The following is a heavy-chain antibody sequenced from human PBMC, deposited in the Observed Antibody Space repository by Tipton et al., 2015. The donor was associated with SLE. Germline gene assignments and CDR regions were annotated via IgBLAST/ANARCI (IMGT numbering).Heavy chain of an antibody. CDR2: IIPVVDIA. D-gene: IGHD1-26*01. Sequence: QVQLVQSGAEVKKPGSSVRVSCKASGDTFSSYAISWVRQAPGQGLEWMGGIIPVVDIAKYAQKFQGRVTITADKSTNTAYMELTSLRSEDTAMYYCARDKGGVGAKGWYDPWGQGTLVTVPS. J-gene: IGHJ5*02. CDR1: GDTFSSYA. V-gene: IGHV1-69*17. CDR3: ARDKGGVGAKGWYDP.